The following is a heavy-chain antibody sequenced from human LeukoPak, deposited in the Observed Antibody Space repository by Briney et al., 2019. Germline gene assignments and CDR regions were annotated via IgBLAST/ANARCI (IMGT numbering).Heavy chain of an antibody. CDR1: GGSFSGYY. D-gene: IGHD6-13*01. V-gene: IGHV4-34*01. J-gene: IGHJ5*02. CDR2: INHSGST. Sequence: SETLSLTCAVYGGSFSGYYWSWIRQPPGKGLEWIGEINHSGSTNYNPSLKSRVTISVDTSKNQFSLKPSSVTAADTAVYYCARGRDSSSWIYWFDPWGQGTLVTVSS. CDR3: ARGRDSSSWIYWFDP.